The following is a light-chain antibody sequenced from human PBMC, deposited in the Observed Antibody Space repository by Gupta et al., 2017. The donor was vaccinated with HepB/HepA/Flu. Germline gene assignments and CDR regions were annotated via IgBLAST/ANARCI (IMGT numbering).Light chain of an antibody. V-gene: IGKV3-20*01. J-gene: IGKJ2*04. CDR1: QSVSSSY. CDR2: GAS. CDR3: QQYGSSPMCS. Sequence: EIVLTQSPGPLSLSPGERATLSCRASQSVSSSYLAWYQQKPGQAPRLLIYGASSRAPGIPDRFSGSGSGTDFTLTISRLEPEDFAVYYCQQYGSSPMCSFGQGTKLEIK.